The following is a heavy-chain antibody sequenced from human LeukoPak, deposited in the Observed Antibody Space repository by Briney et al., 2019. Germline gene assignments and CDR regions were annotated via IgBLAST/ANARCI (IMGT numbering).Heavy chain of an antibody. CDR3: ARDRGVYYFDY. V-gene: IGHV1-2*02. D-gene: IGHD2-8*01. CDR1: GYTFTGYY. J-gene: IGHJ4*02. CDR2: INPNSGGT. Sequence: AAVKVSCKASGYTFTGYYMHWVREAPGQGLEWMGWINPNSGGTNYAQKFQGRFTMTRDTSITTAYMELSRLRSDDTAVYYCARDRGVYYFDYWGQGTLVTVSS.